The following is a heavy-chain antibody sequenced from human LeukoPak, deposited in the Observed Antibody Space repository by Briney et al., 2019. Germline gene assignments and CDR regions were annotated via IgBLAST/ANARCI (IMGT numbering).Heavy chain of an antibody. D-gene: IGHD2-21*01. CDR2: IYYSGST. CDR3: ARGSVGRGGYSYGYEPCGGDCYSWGCYYYMDV. J-gene: IGHJ6*03. CDR1: DGSISSYY. Sequence: SETLSLTCTVSDGSISSYYWSWIRQPPGKGLEWIGYIYYSGSTNYNPSLKSRVTISVDTSKNQFSLKLSSVTAADTAVYYCARGSVGRGGYSYGYEPCGGDCYSWGCYYYMDVWGKGTTVTVSS. V-gene: IGHV4-59*01.